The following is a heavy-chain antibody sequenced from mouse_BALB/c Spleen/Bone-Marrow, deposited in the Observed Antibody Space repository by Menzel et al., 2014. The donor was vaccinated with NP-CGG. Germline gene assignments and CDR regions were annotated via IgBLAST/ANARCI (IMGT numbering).Heavy chain of an antibody. CDR1: GYTFSNYW. D-gene: IGHD1-1*01. V-gene: IGHV1-80*01. Sequence: VQLQQSGAELVRPGSSVKISCKASGYTFSNYWMNWMKQRPGQGLEWIGQIYPGDGDTNYNGKFTGKATLTAGKSSSTAYMQLSSLTSEDSAVYFCASRGDYSYAMDYWGQGTSVTVSS. CDR3: ASRGDYSYAMDY. J-gene: IGHJ4*01. CDR2: IYPGDGDT.